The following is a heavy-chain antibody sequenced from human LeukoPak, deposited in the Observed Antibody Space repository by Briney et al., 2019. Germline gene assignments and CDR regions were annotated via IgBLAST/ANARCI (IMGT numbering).Heavy chain of an antibody. CDR1: GFTVSSNY. CDR2: MYSGGST. D-gene: IGHD6-6*01. V-gene: IGHV3-53*01. Sequence: PGGTLKLSCAASGFTVSSNYMSWVRQAPGKGLEWVSVMYSGGSTYYADSVKGRFTISRDNSKNTLYLQMNSLRAEDTAVYYCARGLDSSSSGYYYYMDVWGKGTTVTVSS. J-gene: IGHJ6*03. CDR3: ARGLDSSSSGYYYYMDV.